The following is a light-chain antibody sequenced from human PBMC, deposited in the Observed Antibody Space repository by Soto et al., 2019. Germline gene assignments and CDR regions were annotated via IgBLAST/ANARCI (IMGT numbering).Light chain of an antibody. V-gene: IGKV3-20*01. CDR2: DTS. CDR3: QQYGTSEII. CDR1: QTLSNSF. Sequence: EIVLTQSPGTLSLSPGEIATLSFSASQTLSNSFIAWYQQKPGQAPRLLIYDTSSRATGVPDRYSASGSGTDFTLTISRLGPEDFAVFFCQQYGTSEIIFGQGTRLEIK. J-gene: IGKJ5*01.